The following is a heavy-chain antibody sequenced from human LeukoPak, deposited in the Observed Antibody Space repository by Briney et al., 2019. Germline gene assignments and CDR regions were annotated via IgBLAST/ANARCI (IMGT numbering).Heavy chain of an antibody. CDR3: ARSDSSGYYYGSWVAFDI. CDR2: IYYSGST. CDR1: GGSISSYY. J-gene: IGHJ3*02. D-gene: IGHD3-22*01. V-gene: IGHV4-59*01. Sequence: PSETLSLTCTVSGGSISSYYWSWIRQPPGKGLEWIGYIYYSGSTNYNPSLKSRVTISVDTSKNQFFLKLSSVTAADTAVYYCARSDSSGYYYGSWVAFDIWGQGTMVTVSS.